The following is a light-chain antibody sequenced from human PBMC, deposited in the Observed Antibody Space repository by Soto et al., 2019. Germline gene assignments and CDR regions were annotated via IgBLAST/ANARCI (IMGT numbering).Light chain of an antibody. CDR3: QQYGSSVWT. J-gene: IGKJ1*01. Sequence: EIVLTQSPGTLSLSPGARATLSCRASLSITNNYLAWYQQKPGQAPRLLLYDASNRATGIPDRFSGSGSGTDFSLTISRLEPEDFAVYYCQQYGSSVWTFGQGTKLEIK. CDR2: DAS. CDR1: LSITNNY. V-gene: IGKV3-20*01.